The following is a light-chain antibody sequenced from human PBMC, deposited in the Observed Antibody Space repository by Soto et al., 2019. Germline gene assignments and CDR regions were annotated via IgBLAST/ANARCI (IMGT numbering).Light chain of an antibody. CDR2: DAS. Sequence: EIVFTQAPATLSLSPGERATLSCRASQSVSIYLAWYQQKPGQAPRLLIYDASNRATGIPARFSGSGSGTDFTLTISSLEPEDFAVYYCQQRSNWTFGQGTKVDIK. J-gene: IGKJ1*01. CDR1: QSVSIY. CDR3: QQRSNWT. V-gene: IGKV3-11*01.